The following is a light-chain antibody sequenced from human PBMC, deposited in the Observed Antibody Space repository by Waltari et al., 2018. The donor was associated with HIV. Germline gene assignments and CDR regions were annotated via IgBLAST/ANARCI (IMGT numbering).Light chain of an antibody. Sequence: QSALTQPASVSGSPGQSITISCTGTSSDIGGYNYVSWYQQHPGKPPKVLIYDVINRPSGISDRFSGFKSGSTASLTISGLQAEDEADYYCASYTARSIPWVFGGGTKLTVV. CDR3: ASYTARSIPWV. CDR1: SSDIGGYNY. V-gene: IGLV2-14*03. J-gene: IGLJ3*02. CDR2: DVI.